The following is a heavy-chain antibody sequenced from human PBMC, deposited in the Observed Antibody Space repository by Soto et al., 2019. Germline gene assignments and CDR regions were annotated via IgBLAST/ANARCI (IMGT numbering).Heavy chain of an antibody. V-gene: IGHV1-18*04. CDR2: ISAYNGNT. Sequence: QVQLVQSGAEVKKPGASVKVSCKASGYTFTSYGISWVRQAPGQGLEWMGWISAYNGNTNYAQKLQGRVTMTTDTSTSIAYMELRSLRSDYTAVYYCARDRRTPYYFWSGYYAPFDYWGQGTLVTVSS. CDR3: ARDRRTPYYFWSGYYAPFDY. J-gene: IGHJ4*02. CDR1: GYTFTSYG. D-gene: IGHD3-3*01.